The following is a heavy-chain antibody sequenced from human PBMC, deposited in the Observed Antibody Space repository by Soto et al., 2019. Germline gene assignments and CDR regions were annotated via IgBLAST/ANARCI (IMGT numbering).Heavy chain of an antibody. V-gene: IGHV4-31*03. CDR3: ARDSTRGYFDYQLDV. D-gene: IGHD3-9*01. J-gene: IGHJ6*02. CDR1: GGSISSGGYY. Sequence: PSETLSLTCTVSGGSISSGGYYWSWIRHHPGKGLEWIGYIYYSGSTYYNPSLKSRVTISVDTSKNQFSLKLSSVTAADTAVYYCARDSTRGYFDYQLDVWGQGTTVTVSS. CDR2: IYYSGST.